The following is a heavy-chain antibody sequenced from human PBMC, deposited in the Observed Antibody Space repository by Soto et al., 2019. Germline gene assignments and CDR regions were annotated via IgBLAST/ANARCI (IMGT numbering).Heavy chain of an antibody. D-gene: IGHD3-3*01. J-gene: IGHJ3*01. Sequence: PGGSLRLSCAASGFPFSNCAMAWVRQAPGKGLEWVSAISVSGSVTYYADSVKGRFTISRDNSKNMVYLQMNSLRAEDTAVYYCVRKIFEVVNDAFDVWGQGTMVTVSS. CDR3: VRKIFEVVNDAFDV. CDR1: GFPFSNCA. V-gene: IGHV3-23*01. CDR2: ISVSGSVT.